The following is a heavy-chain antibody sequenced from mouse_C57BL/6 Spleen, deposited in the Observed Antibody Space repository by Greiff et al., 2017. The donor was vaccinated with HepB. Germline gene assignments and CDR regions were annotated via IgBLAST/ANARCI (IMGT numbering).Heavy chain of an antibody. CDR3: ARNDYDFYYFDY. CDR2: IWSGGST. CDR1: GFSFTSYG. V-gene: IGHV2-2*01. D-gene: IGHD2-4*01. Sequence: VQVVESGPGLVQPSQSLSITCTVSGFSFTSYGVHWVRQSPGKGLEWLGVIWSGGSTDYNAAFISRLSISKDNSKSQVFFKMNSLQADDTAIYYCARNDYDFYYFDYWGQGTTLTVSS. J-gene: IGHJ2*01.